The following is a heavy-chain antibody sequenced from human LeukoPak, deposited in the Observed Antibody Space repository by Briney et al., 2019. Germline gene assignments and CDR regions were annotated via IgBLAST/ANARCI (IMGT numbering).Heavy chain of an antibody. D-gene: IGHD3-10*01. CDR2: IIPIFGTA. V-gene: IGHV1-69*05. CDR1: GGPFSSYA. CDR3: ARRNTVLRGTDYMDV. Sequence: GSSVKVSCKASGGPFSSYAMNWVRQAPGQGLEWMGVIIPIFGTALYAEKFQGRVTITTDESTTTAYMELSSLRSEDTAVYYCARRNTVLRGTDYMDVWGKGTTVTVSS. J-gene: IGHJ6*03.